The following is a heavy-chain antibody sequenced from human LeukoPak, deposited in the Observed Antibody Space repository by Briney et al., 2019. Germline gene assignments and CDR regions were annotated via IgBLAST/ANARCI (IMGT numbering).Heavy chain of an antibody. CDR3: AKAGSDTAMVHIMDY. D-gene: IGHD5-18*01. Sequence: GPLRLSCAASGFTFSSYAMSWVRQAPGKGLEWVSAISGSGGSTYYADSVKGRFTISRDNSKNTLYLQMNSLRAEDTAVYYCAKAGSDTAMVHIMDYWGQEPWSPSPQ. J-gene: IGHJ4*01. V-gene: IGHV3-23*01. CDR1: GFTFSSYA. CDR2: ISGSGGST.